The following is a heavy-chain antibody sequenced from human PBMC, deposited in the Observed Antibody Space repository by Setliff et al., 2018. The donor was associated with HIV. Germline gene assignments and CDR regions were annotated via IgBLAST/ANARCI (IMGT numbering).Heavy chain of an antibody. D-gene: IGHD3-22*01. V-gene: IGHV1-69*10. J-gene: IGHJ3*01. CDR1: GGAFSNFG. CDR3: ATGRHYYDSSDYPANPFDV. Sequence: ASVMVSCKPSGGAFSNFGFSWVRQAPGQGLEWMGGIIPILGITDYAEKFQGRVTITADEPTSTVYMELTSLRSEGTAVYYCATGRHYYDSSDYPANPFDVWGQGTLVTVSS. CDR2: IIPILGIT.